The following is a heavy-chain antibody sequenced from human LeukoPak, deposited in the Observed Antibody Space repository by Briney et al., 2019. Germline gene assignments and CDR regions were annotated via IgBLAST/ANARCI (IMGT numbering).Heavy chain of an antibody. J-gene: IGHJ1*01. Sequence: TGGSLRLSCVASGFTFSTYGMHWVRQAPGKGLEWVAFIRYDGSNKYYGDSVEGRFTISRDNSKNTLYMQMNSLRPEDNAVYYCAKDNGYSSAWPEYFHHWGQGTLVTVSP. CDR3: AKDNGYSSAWPEYFHH. D-gene: IGHD6-19*01. V-gene: IGHV3-30*02. CDR2: IRYDGSNK. CDR1: GFTFSTYG.